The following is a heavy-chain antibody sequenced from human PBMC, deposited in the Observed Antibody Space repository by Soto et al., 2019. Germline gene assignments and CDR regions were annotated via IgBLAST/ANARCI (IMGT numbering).Heavy chain of an antibody. CDR3: ARGFCSGGSCYGDVSWFDP. V-gene: IGHV1-69*13. J-gene: IGHJ5*02. Sequence: SVKVSCKASGGTFSSYAISWVRQAPGQGLEWMGGIIPIFGTANYAQKFQGRVTITADESTSTAYMELSSLRSEDTAVHYCARGFCSGGSCYGDVSWFDPWGQGTLVTAPQ. CDR2: IIPIFGTA. CDR1: GGTFSSYA. D-gene: IGHD2-15*01.